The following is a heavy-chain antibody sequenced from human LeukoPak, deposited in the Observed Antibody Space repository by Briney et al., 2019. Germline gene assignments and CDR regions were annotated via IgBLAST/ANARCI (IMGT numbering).Heavy chain of an antibody. V-gene: IGHV3-53*04. D-gene: IGHD3-22*01. Sequence: GGSLRLSCAASGFSVTSNCMSWVRQAPGKGLEWVSVIYTDDTTYYADSVKGRFIISRHNSKNTLYLQMNSLRVEDTAVYYCARGSYYYDSSGYHYDAFDLWGQGTMVTVSS. CDR2: IYTDDTT. CDR3: ARGSYYYDSSGYHYDAFDL. J-gene: IGHJ3*01. CDR1: GFSVTSNC.